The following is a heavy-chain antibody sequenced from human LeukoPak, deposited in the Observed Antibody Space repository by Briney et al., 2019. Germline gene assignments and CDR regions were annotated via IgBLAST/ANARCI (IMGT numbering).Heavy chain of an antibody. CDR1: GGSINGYS. V-gene: IGHV4-59*01. J-gene: IGHJ5*02. CDR3: ARDGGSSWENRLDP. CDR2: IYYSGSS. Sequence: PSETLSLTCTVSGGSINGYSWSWIRQPPGNGLEWIGNIYYSGSSKYNPSLRSRVTISVDTSKNQFSLKLNSVTAADTAVYYCARDGGSSWENRLDPWGQGTLVTVSS. D-gene: IGHD6-13*01.